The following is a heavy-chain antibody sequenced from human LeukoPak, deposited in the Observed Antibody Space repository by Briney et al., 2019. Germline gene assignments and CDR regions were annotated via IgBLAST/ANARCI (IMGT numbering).Heavy chain of an antibody. V-gene: IGHV4-39*01. CDR3: ARQVPYYDILTGYYIGLAWFDP. J-gene: IGHJ5*02. CDR2: IYYSGST. D-gene: IGHD3-9*01. Sequence: SETLSLTCTVSGGSISSSSYYWGWIRQPPGKGLEWIGSIYYSGSTYYNPSLKSRVTIPVDTSKNQFSLKLSSVTAADTAVYYCARQVPYYDILTGYYIGLAWFDPWGQGTLVTVSS. CDR1: GGSISSSSYY.